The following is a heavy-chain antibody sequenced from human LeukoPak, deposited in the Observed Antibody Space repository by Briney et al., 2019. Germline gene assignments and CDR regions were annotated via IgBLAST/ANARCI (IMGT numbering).Heavy chain of an antibody. CDR1: GFTFSNYW. V-gene: IGHV3-74*03. J-gene: IGHJ4*02. D-gene: IGHD4-17*01. Sequence: GGSLRLSCAASGFTFSNYWIHWVRQAPGKGLVWVSRIDNAGSITTYADSVKGRFTISRDNSKNTLYLQMNSLRDEDTAVYYCARAGGSTVSHSDYWGQGTLVTVSS. CDR2: IDNAGSIT. CDR3: ARAGGSTVSHSDY.